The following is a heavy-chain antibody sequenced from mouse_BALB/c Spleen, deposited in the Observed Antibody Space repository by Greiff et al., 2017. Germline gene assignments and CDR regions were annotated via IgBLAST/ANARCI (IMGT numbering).Heavy chain of an antibody. Sequence: EVKLEESGGGLVKPGGSLKLSCAASGFTFSSYAMSWVRQTPEKRLEWVASISSGGSTYYPDSVKGRFTISRDNARNILYLQMSSLRSEDTAMYYCARGWDYYGSSYDWYFDVWGAGTTVTVSS. D-gene: IGHD1-1*01. CDR3: ARGWDYYGSSYDWYFDV. V-gene: IGHV5-6-5*01. CDR1: GFTFSSYA. J-gene: IGHJ1*01. CDR2: ISSGGST.